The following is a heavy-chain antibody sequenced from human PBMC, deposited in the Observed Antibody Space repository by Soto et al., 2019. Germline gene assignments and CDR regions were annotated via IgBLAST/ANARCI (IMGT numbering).Heavy chain of an antibody. CDR3: ARVGQRNGNPNDY. CDR1: GGSISSGDYY. V-gene: IGHV4-30-4*01. D-gene: IGHD2-8*01. J-gene: IGHJ4*02. CDR2: IYYSGST. Sequence: QVQLQESGPGLVKPSQTLSLTCTVSGGSISSGDYYWSWIRQPPGKGLEWIGYIYYSGSTYYNPSLKSRVTISVDTSKNQFALKLSSVTAADTAVYYCARVGQRNGNPNDYWGQGTLVTVSS.